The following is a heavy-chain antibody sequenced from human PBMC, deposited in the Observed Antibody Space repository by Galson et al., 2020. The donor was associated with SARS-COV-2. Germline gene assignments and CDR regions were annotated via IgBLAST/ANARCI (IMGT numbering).Heavy chain of an antibody. V-gene: IGHV4-39*07. CDR1: GGSISSSSYY. CDR3: ARDGPSPFDY. Sequence: SETLSLTCTVSGGSISSSSYYWGWIRQPPGKGLEWIGSIYYSGSTYYNPSLKSRVTISVDTSKNQFSLKLSSVTAADTAVYYCARDGPSPFDYWGQGTLVTVSS. J-gene: IGHJ4*02. CDR2: IYYSGST.